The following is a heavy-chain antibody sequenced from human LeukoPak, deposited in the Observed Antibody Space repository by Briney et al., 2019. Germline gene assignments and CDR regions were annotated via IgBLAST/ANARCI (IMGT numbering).Heavy chain of an antibody. D-gene: IGHD4-17*01. Sequence: GGSLRLSCAASGFIFSDYYMSWIRQAPGKGLEGVAYISSSGSTIYYADSVKGRFTISRDNAKNSLYLQMNSLRAEDTAVYYCARARPSTVTTFSPLPDAFDIWGQGTMVTVSS. CDR3: ARARPSTVTTFSPLPDAFDI. CDR1: GFIFSDYY. J-gene: IGHJ3*02. CDR2: ISSSGSTI. V-gene: IGHV3-11*01.